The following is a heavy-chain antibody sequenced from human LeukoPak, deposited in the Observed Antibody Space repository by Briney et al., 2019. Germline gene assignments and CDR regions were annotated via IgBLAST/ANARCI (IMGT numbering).Heavy chain of an antibody. CDR1: GFTFSNAW. Sequence: GGSLRLSCAASGFTFSNAWMSWVRQAPGKGLEWVGRIKSKTDGGTTDYAAPVKGRFTISRDDSKNTLYLQMNSLKTEDTAVYYCTTERADYYYYYYMDVWGKGTTVTVSS. V-gene: IGHV3-15*01. J-gene: IGHJ6*03. CDR2: IKSKTDGGTT. CDR3: TTERADYYYYYYMDV.